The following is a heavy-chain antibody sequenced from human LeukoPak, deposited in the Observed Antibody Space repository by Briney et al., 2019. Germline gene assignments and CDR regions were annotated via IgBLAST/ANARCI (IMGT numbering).Heavy chain of an antibody. Sequence: EASVKVSCKASGYTFTSYGINWVRQATGQGLEWMGWMNPNSGNTGYAQKFQGRVTMTRNTSISTAYMELSGLRSEDTAVYYCARWATIFGVVRKDAFDIWGQGTMVTVSS. CDR3: ARWATIFGVVRKDAFDI. J-gene: IGHJ3*02. CDR1: GYTFTSYG. V-gene: IGHV1-8*02. D-gene: IGHD3-3*01. CDR2: MNPNSGNT.